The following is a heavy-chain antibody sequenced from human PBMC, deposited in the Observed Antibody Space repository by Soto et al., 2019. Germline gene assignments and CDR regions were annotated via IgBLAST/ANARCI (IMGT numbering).Heavy chain of an antibody. CDR3: ERDHDFASDYLDX. J-gene: IGHJ4*02. D-gene: IGHD3-3*01. CDR1: GFTFSSYW. CDR2: IKQDGSEK. V-gene: IGHV3-7*03. Sequence: GGSLRLSCGASGFTFSSYWMSWVRQAPGKGLEWVSNIKQDGSEKYYVDSVKGRFTISRDNAKNSLYLQMESLRAEDTAVYYCERDHDFASDYLDXWGQGTLVTVSX.